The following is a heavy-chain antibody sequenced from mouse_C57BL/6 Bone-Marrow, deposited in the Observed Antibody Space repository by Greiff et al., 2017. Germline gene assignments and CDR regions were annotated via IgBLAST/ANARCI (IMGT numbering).Heavy chain of an antibody. J-gene: IGHJ2*01. CDR1: GYTFTSYG. V-gene: IGHV1-81*01. CDR2: IYPRSGNT. CDR3: ARDGSLVLRDY. D-gene: IGHD1-1*02. Sequence: VQLQQSGAELARPGASVKLSCKASGYTFTSYGISWVKQRTGQGLEWIGEIYPRSGNTYYNEKFKGKATLTADKSSSTEYMELRILTSEDSAVYFCARDGSLVLRDYWGQGTTLTVSS.